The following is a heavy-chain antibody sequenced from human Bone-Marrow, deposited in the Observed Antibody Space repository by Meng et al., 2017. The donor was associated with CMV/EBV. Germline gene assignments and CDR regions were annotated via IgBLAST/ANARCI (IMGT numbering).Heavy chain of an antibody. CDR3: ARGDYGGNSGFDP. CDR1: GYTFTRYF. V-gene: IGHV1-46*01. J-gene: IGHJ5*02. Sequence: KASGYTFTRYFVHWVRQAPGQGPEWMGIINPGGGTTTYAQKFQGRVTMTRDTSTSTVYMELSNLRSDDTAVYYCARGDYGGNSGFDPWGQGTLVTVSS. D-gene: IGHD4-23*01. CDR2: INPGGGTT.